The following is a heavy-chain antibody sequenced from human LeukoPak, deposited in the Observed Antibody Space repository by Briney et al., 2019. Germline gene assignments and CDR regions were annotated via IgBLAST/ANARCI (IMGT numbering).Heavy chain of an antibody. CDR2: ISAYNGNT. CDR3: ARDARYCSSTSCYGGRDFDY. CDR1: GYTFTSYG. J-gene: IGHJ4*02. Sequence: ASVKVSCKASGYTFTSYGISWVRQAPGQGLEWMGWISAYNGNTNYAQELQGRVTMTTDTSTSTAYVELRSLRSDDTAVYYCARDARYCSSTSCYGGRDFDYWGQGTLVTVSS. D-gene: IGHD2-2*01. V-gene: IGHV1-18*01.